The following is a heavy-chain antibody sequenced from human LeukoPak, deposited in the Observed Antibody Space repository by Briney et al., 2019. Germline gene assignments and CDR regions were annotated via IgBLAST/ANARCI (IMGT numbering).Heavy chain of an antibody. D-gene: IGHD5-18*01. CDR3: AKDHHIGYSYGGKPDY. J-gene: IGHJ4*02. V-gene: IGHV3-30*18. CDR2: ISYDGSNK. CDR1: GFTFSSYG. Sequence: GRSLRLSCAASGFTFSSYGMHWVRQAPGKGLEWVAVISYDGSNKYYADSVKGRFTISRDNSKNTLYLQMNSLRAEDTAVYYCAKDHHIGYSYGGKPDYWGREPWSPSPQ.